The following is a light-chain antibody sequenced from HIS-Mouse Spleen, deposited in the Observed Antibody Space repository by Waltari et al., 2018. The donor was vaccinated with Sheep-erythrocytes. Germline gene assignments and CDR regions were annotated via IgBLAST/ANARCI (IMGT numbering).Light chain of an antibody. CDR2: DVS. CDR1: SSDVGGYNY. Sequence: QSALTQPRSVSGSPGQSVTIYCTGTSSDVGGYNYLSWYQQHPGKAPKLMIYDVSKRPSGVPDRFSGSKSGNTASLTISGLQAEDEADYYCCSYAGSYNHVFATGTKVTVL. J-gene: IGLJ1*01. V-gene: IGLV2-11*01. CDR3: CSYAGSYNHV.